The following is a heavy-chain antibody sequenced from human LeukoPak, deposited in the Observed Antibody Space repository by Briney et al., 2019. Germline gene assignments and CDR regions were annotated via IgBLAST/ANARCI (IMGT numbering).Heavy chain of an antibody. CDR2: IGPTGSDR. Sequence: PGGSLRLSCTASGLTFSTSGFNWVRQAPGKGLEWVASIGPTGSDRYHADSIKGRFTISRDNANNFLYLQMNSLRAEDTAVYYSATETHGRHYDYWGQGTLLTVSS. J-gene: IGHJ4*02. V-gene: IGHV3-21*06. CDR1: GLTFSTSG. D-gene: IGHD5-24*01. CDR3: ATETHGRHYDY.